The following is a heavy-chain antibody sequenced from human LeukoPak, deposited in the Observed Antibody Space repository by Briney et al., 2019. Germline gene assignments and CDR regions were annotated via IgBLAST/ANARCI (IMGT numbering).Heavy chain of an antibody. D-gene: IGHD5-18*01. CDR1: GFTFSSYS. CDR2: ISSSSSTI. CDR3: AREHVDTAMVTRGFDY. Sequence: PGGSLRLSCAASGFTFSSYSMNWVRQAPGKGLEWVSYISSSSSTIYYADSVKGQFTISRDNAKNSLYLQMNSLRAEDTAVYYCAREHVDTAMVTRGFDYWGQGTLVTVSS. V-gene: IGHV3-48*01. J-gene: IGHJ4*02.